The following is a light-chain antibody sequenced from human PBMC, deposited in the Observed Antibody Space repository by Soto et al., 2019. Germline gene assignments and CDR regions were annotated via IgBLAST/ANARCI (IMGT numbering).Light chain of an antibody. V-gene: IGLV1-51*01. CDR1: NSNIGNNY. CDR2: DND. CDR3: GTWDSSLSAGV. Sequence: QSVLTQPPSVSASPGQKVTISCSGTNSNIGNNYVSWYQQLPGTAPKLLIYDNDKRLSDTPDRFSASKSGTSATLGITGLQTGDEADYYCGTWDSSLSAGVFGAGTKVTVL. J-gene: IGLJ1*01.